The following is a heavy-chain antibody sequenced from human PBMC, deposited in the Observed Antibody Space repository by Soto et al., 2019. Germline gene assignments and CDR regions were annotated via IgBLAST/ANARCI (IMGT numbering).Heavy chain of an antibody. Sequence: QVQLQESGPGLVKPSQTLSLTRTVSGGSISSDGYYWSWIRQHPGKGLEWIGYIYYSGSTNYNPSLTRRVTVSVDTAKNQFSLKLSSVTAADTAMYYCARARKRYSCYDQSGEYFQHWGQGTLVTVSS. D-gene: IGHD5-12*01. J-gene: IGHJ1*01. V-gene: IGHV4-31*03. CDR2: IYYSGST. CDR3: ARARKRYSCYDQSGEYFQH. CDR1: GGSISSDGYY.